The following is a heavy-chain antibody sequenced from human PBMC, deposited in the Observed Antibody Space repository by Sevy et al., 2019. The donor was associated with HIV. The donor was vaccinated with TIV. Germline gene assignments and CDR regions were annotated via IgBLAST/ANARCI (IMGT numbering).Heavy chain of an antibody. CDR2: ISATGGST. CDR1: GFALRSYT. V-gene: IGHV3-23*01. J-gene: IGHJ4*02. Sequence: GGSLRLSCGVSGFALRSYTMNWVRQAPGKGLEWVASISATGGSTYYADSVKGRFTISRDVSKSTLYLQMNSLTAEDTATFYCAKTLQKLPFHPHYFDYWGQRTLVTVSS. D-gene: IGHD2-21*02. CDR3: AKTLQKLPFHPHYFDY.